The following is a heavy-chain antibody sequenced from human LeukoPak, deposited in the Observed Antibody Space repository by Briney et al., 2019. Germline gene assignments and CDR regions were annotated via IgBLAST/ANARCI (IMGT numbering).Heavy chain of an antibody. V-gene: IGHV3-33*01. CDR1: GFTFSSYG. CDR3: ERDRVTMVRGVVPNWFDP. D-gene: IGHD3-10*01. J-gene: IGHJ5*02. CDR2: XXYDGSNK. Sequence: GGSLRLSCAASGFTFSSYGMHWVRQPPGKGXXXXXXXXYDGSNKYYADSVKGRFTIARANSKNTLYLQMNSLRAEDTAVYYCERDRVTMVRGVVPNWFDPWGQGTLVTVSS.